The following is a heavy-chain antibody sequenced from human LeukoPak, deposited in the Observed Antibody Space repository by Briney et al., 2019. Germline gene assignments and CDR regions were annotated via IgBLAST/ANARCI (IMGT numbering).Heavy chain of an antibody. J-gene: IGHJ5*02. Sequence: ASVKVSCKASGYTFTDYYLHWVRQAPGQGLEWMGRMNPNSGYTNFAQKFQYRVTMTRDTSINTAYMELNWLRSDDAAVYYCARSPHCSGGSCYANWFDPWGQGTLVTVSS. D-gene: IGHD2-15*01. CDR3: ARSPHCSGGSCYANWFDP. CDR2: MNPNSGYT. CDR1: GYTFTDYY. V-gene: IGHV1-2*06.